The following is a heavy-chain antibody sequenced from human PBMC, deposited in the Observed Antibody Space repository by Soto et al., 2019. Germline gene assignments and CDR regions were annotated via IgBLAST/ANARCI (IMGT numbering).Heavy chain of an antibody. CDR2: ISGYNGDT. D-gene: IGHD2-8*01. CDR3: AKNGQPPYYYYGMDV. Sequence: QGQLVQSGPEVKKPGASVKVSCKASGYTFSRYGISWVRQAPGQGLEWMGWISGYNGDTKYAQKVQGRVTMTIDTSTYTASMELRSLTSDDTAIYYCAKNGQPPYYYYGMDVWGQGTTVTVSS. J-gene: IGHJ6*02. V-gene: IGHV1-18*01. CDR1: GYTFSRYG.